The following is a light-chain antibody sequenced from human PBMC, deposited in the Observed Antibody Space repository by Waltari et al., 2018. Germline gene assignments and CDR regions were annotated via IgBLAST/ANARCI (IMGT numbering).Light chain of an antibody. Sequence: QSALTQPRPVSGSPGQSVTISCTGTSSDAGANNFVPWYQHHPDKAPKLIIYDINKRPSGVPDRFSGSKSGNTASLTISGLQAEDEADYYCCSCVGRNIYWVFGGGTKLTVL. J-gene: IGLJ3*02. CDR1: SSDAGANNF. CDR3: CSCVGRNIYWV. CDR2: DIN. V-gene: IGLV2-11*01.